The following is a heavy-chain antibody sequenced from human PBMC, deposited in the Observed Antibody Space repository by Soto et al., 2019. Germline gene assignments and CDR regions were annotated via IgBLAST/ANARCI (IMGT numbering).Heavy chain of an antibody. V-gene: IGHV3-53*01. Sequence: EVQLVESGGGLIQPGGSLRLSCAASGFTVSSNYMSWVRQAPGKGLEWVSAIYSGGSTYYADSVKGRFTISRDNSKNTLYLQMNSLRAEDTAVYYCARVVGDWKNYYYGMDVWGQGTTVTVSS. D-gene: IGHD2-21*02. CDR3: ARVVGDWKNYYYGMDV. CDR1: GFTVSSNY. CDR2: IYSGGST. J-gene: IGHJ6*02.